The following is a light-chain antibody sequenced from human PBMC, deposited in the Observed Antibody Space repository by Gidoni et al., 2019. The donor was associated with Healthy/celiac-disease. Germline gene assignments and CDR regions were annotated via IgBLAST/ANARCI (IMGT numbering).Light chain of an antibody. Sequence: TLSLSPGERATLSCRASQSVSSYLAWYQQKPGQAPRLLIYDASNRATGIPARFSGSGSGTDFTLTISSLEPEDFAVYYCQQRSNWPPGLTFGGGTKVEIK. V-gene: IGKV3-11*01. CDR3: QQRSNWPPGLT. CDR1: QSVSSY. CDR2: DAS. J-gene: IGKJ4*01.